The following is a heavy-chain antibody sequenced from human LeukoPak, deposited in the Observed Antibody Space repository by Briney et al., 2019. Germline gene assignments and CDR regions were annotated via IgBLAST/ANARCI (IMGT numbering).Heavy chain of an antibody. D-gene: IGHD3-22*01. V-gene: IGHV1-18*01. CDR2: ISAYNGNT. CDR1: GYTFTSYG. Sequence: GASVKVSCKASGYTFTSYGISWVRQAPGQGLEWMGWISAYNGNTNYAQKLQGRVTMTTDTSTSTAYMELRSLRSDDTAVYYCARRGLGYYYDSSGYRKNAFDIWGQGTMVTVSS. CDR3: ARRGLGYYYDSSGYRKNAFDI. J-gene: IGHJ3*02.